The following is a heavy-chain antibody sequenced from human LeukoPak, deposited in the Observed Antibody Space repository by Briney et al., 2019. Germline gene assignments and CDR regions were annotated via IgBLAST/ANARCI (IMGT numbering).Heavy chain of an antibody. J-gene: IGHJ4*02. CDR2: IIPILGIA. D-gene: IGHD6-13*01. Sequence: SVKVSCKASGGTFSSYAISWVRQAPGQGLEWMGRIIPILGIANYAQKFQGRVTITADKSTSTAYMGLSSLRSEDTAVYYCARGLQQLAKYYFDYWGQGTLVTVSS. CDR1: GGTFSSYA. CDR3: ARGLQQLAKYYFDY. V-gene: IGHV1-69*04.